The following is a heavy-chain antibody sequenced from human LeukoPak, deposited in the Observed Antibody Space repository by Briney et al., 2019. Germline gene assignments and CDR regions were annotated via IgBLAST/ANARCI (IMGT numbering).Heavy chain of an antibody. CDR2: ISGSGGTT. J-gene: IGHJ3*02. CDR1: GFTFSAYA. D-gene: IGHD3-22*01. CDR3: AKDYYYDSSGYSYGDVFDI. Sequence: GGSLRLSCAASGFTFSAYAMAWVRQAPGKGLEWVSTISGSGGTTYSADSVKGRFTISRDNSKNILYLRVNSLRAGDTAVYYCAKDYYYDSSGYSYGDVFDIWGQGTMVTVSS. V-gene: IGHV3-23*01.